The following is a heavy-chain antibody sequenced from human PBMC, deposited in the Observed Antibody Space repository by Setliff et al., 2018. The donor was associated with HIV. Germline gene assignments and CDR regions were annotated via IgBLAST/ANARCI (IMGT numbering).Heavy chain of an antibody. CDR1: GYSFTSCF. V-gene: IGHV1-46*01. CDR3: AKEHHTEATGRRLANYFDY. Sequence: GASVKVSCKTSGYSFTSCFIHWVRQAPGQGLEYMGIINPADGITTYIESFQGRVTMTSDTSTSTVYMELSSLRSEDTAIYYCAKEHHTEATGRRLANYFDYWGQGTLVTVSS. CDR2: INPADGIT. J-gene: IGHJ4*02. D-gene: IGHD6-13*01.